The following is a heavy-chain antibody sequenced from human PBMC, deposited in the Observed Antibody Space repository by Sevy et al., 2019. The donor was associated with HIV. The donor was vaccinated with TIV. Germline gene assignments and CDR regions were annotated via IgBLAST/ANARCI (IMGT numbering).Heavy chain of an antibody. D-gene: IGHD3-22*01. J-gene: IGHJ4*02. V-gene: IGHV3-74*01. CDR1: GFTFSNYW. CDR3: TRPTNFYDSRGGVLDF. CDR2: ISGDGTTA. Sequence: GGCLRLSCEVSGFTFSNYWMYWVRQAPGKGLVWVSRISGDGTTATYADSVKGRFTVSRDNANNILFLEMNSLRGEDTAVYYCTRPTNFYDSRGGVLDFWGQGTLVTVSS.